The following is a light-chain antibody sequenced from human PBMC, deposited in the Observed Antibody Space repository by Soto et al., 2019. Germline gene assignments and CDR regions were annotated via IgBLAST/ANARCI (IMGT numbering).Light chain of an antibody. CDR1: HSVSSN. V-gene: IGKV3-15*01. CDR2: GAS. Sequence: EIVMTQSPATLSVSPGERATLSCRASHSVSSNLAWYQQKPGQAPRLLIYGASTRATVIPARFSGSGSGTEFTLTISSLQSEDFAVYYCQQYNNWPETFGQGTKVDIK. CDR3: QQYNNWPET. J-gene: IGKJ1*01.